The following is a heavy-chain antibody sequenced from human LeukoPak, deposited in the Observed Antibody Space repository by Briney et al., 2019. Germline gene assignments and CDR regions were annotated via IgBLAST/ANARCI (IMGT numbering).Heavy chain of an antibody. Sequence: KTGGSLRLSCAASGFTFSSYSMNWVRQAPGKGLEWVSSISSSSSYIYYADSVKGRFTISRDNAKNSLYLQMNSLRAEDTAVYYCAPPPYYYEANGYSVAWGQGTLVTVSS. D-gene: IGHD3-22*01. V-gene: IGHV3-21*01. J-gene: IGHJ5*02. CDR2: ISSSSSYI. CDR3: APPPYYYEANGYSVA. CDR1: GFTFSSYS.